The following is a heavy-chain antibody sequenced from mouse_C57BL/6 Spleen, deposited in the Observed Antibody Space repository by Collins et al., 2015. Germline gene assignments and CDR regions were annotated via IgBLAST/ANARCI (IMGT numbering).Heavy chain of an antibody. D-gene: IGHD1-1*01. CDR2: IYPGSGST. CDR1: GYAFSSSW. Sequence: QVQLQQSGPELVKPGASVKISCKASGYAFSSSWMNWVKQRPGQGLEWIRDIYPGSGSTNYNEKFKSKATLTVDTSSSTAYMQLSSLTSEDSAVYYCARDYYYGSSYAMDYWGQGTSVTVSS. CDR3: ARDYYYGSSYAMDY. J-gene: IGHJ4*01. V-gene: IGHV1-55*01.